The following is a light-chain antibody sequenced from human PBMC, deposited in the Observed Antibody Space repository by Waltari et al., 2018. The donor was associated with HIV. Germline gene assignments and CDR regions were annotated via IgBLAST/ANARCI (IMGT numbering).Light chain of an antibody. V-gene: IGLV2-8*01. CDR2: ELS. J-gene: IGLJ2*01. CDR3: SAYGGNNLVL. Sequence: HSVLTQPPSASGSPGQSVAISCTGTNSDIGIYDSVSWYQHPPHKAPRLLIYELSKRPSVVPVPFSGSNFNNITASLTVSDLQTEDEGEYFCSAYGGNNLVLVGGGTKWTVL. CDR1: NSDIGIYDS.